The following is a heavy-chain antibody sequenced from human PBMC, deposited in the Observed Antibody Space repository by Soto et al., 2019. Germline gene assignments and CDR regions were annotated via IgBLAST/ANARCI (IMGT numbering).Heavy chain of an antibody. V-gene: IGHV1-69*12. J-gene: IGHJ6*02. Sequence: QVQLVQSGAEVKKPGTSVKVSCKGSGGTFSSYVISWVRQAPGQGLEWMGGIIPKFGTTKYAQKFQGRVTLTADESTIIVYMELSSLRSEDTAVYYCARGRDDRFGRNYYGLDVWGQGTTVTVS. CDR1: GGTFSSYV. D-gene: IGHD3-10*01. CDR3: ARGRDDRFGRNYYGLDV. CDR2: IIPKFGTT.